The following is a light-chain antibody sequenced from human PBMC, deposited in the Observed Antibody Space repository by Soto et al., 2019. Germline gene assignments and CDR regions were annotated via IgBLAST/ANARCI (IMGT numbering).Light chain of an antibody. Sequence: EIVLTLSPATLSLSPGERATLSCRASQSVGNYLAWYPQIRGQAPRLLIYDASKRATGIPARFSGSGSGTDFTLSISSLEPEYFALYYCQQRSNLLTFGGGTKVEIK. CDR3: QQRSNLLT. J-gene: IGKJ4*01. V-gene: IGKV3-11*01. CDR2: DAS. CDR1: QSVGNY.